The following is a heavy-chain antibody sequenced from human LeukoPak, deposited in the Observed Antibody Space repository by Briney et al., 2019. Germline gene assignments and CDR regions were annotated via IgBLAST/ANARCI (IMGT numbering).Heavy chain of an antibody. CDR2: INPNSGGT. CDR1: GGTFISYA. J-gene: IGHJ4*02. D-gene: IGHD4-23*01. Sequence: ASVKVSCKASGGTFISYAISWVRQAPGQGLEWMGWINPNSGGTNYAQKFQGRVTMTRDTSISTAYMELSRLRSDDTAVYYCARVAVVHDYWGQGTLVTVSS. CDR3: ARVAVVHDY. V-gene: IGHV1-2*02.